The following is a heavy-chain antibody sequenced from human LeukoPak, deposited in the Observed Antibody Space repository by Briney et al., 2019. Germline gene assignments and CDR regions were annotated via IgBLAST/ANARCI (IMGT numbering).Heavy chain of an antibody. CDR3: ARDPVPAAARHFDY. D-gene: IGHD2-2*01. CDR2: TSSDGTVK. Sequence: GGSLRLSCADPGFTFSTSAMHSVRQAPGKGLEWVAVTSSDGTVKYYPDSVKGRFTISRDNSKNTLYLQVNSLKPEDTGVYYCARDPVPAAARHFDYWGQGTLVTVSS. CDR1: GFTFSTSA. J-gene: IGHJ4*01. V-gene: IGHV3-30-3*01.